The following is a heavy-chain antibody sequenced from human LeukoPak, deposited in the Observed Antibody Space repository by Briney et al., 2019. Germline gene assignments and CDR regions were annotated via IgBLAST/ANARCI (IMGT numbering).Heavy chain of an antibody. V-gene: IGHV4-39*01. J-gene: IGHJ4*02. CDR3: ARQITDIVVVVAATFFDY. CDR1: GGSISSYY. D-gene: IGHD2-15*01. CDR2: IYYSGST. Sequence: PSETLSLTCTVSGGSISSYYWGWIRQPPGKGLEWIGSIYYSGSTYYNPSLKSRVTISADTSKNQFSLKLSSVTAADTAVYYCARQITDIVVVVAATFFDYWGQGTLVTVSS.